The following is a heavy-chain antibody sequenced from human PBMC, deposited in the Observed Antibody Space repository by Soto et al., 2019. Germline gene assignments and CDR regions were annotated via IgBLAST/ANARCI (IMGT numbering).Heavy chain of an antibody. D-gene: IGHD3-16*01. CDR1: GFTFSSHA. J-gene: IGHJ4*02. V-gene: IGHV3-23*01. Sequence: EVQLLESGGGLVQPGGALRLSCAASGFTFSSHAMSWVRQAPGKGLEWISSISGGSEGAYYADSVKGRFTISRDNSKNPLYLQMNSRRVEDTAVYYGARDPWGYLHWGQGTLVTVSS. CDR3: ARDPWGYLH. CDR2: ISGGSEGA.